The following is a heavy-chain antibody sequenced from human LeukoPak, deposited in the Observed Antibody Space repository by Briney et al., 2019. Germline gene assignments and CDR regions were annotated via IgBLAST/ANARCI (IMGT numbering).Heavy chain of an antibody. CDR2: LSPSVST. CDR3: AGGHYPLEY. V-gene: IGHV4-59*01. Sequence: SETLSLTCSVSGGSINSGYWSWIRQPPGKGLEWIGLLSPSVSTNYNPSLKSRVTISVDTSRTQFSLKLSSMTAADTAVYYCAGGHYPLEYWGQGTLVTVSS. D-gene: IGHD1-26*01. J-gene: IGHJ4*02. CDR1: GGSINSGY.